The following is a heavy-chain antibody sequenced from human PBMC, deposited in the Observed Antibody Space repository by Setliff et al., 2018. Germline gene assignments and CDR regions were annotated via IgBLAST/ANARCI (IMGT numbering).Heavy chain of an antibody. J-gene: IGHJ4*02. Sequence: SETLSLTCTVSGGSISSYYWSWIRQPAGKGLEWIGRIYTSGSTNYNPSLKSRVTMSVDTSKNQFSLKVTSVTAADTAVYYCARSFSRREKFLLDYWGQGALVTVSS. CDR1: GGSISSYY. V-gene: IGHV4-4*07. CDR3: ARSFSRREKFLLDY. CDR2: IYTSGST.